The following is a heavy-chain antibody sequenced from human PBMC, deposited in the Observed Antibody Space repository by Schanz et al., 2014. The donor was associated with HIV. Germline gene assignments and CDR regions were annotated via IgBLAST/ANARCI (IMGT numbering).Heavy chain of an antibody. Sequence: QVRLQQWGAGLLKPSETLTLTCAVYGDSLSETYWTWIRQSPGKGLEWIGELGHSGSTKYHPSLKSRVTMSVDTSKNQFSLKLVSVPAADTAVYYCARGFLMGRDYDYILGSSRYAAWFDPWGQGTLVTVSS. CDR2: LGHSGST. CDR1: GDSLSETY. J-gene: IGHJ5*02. V-gene: IGHV4-34*01. D-gene: IGHD3-16*01. CDR3: ARGFLMGRDYDYILGSSRYAAWFDP.